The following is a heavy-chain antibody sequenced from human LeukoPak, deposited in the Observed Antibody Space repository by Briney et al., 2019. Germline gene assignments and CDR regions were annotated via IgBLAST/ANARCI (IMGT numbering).Heavy chain of an antibody. CDR3: ARASRVTMVRGVINPHWFDP. J-gene: IGHJ5*02. D-gene: IGHD3-10*01. V-gene: IGHV1-2*02. Sequence: ASVKVSCKASGYTFTGYYMHWVRQAPGQGLEWMGWINPNSGGTNYAQKFQGRVTMTRDTSISTAYMELSRPRSDDTAVYYCARASRVTMVRGVINPHWFDPWGQGTLVTVSS. CDR2: INPNSGGT. CDR1: GYTFTGYY.